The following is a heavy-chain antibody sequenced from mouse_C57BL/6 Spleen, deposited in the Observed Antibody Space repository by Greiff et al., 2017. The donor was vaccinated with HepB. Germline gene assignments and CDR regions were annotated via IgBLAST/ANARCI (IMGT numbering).Heavy chain of an antibody. Sequence: VQLQQSGPELVKPGASVKISCKASGYTFTDYYMNWVKQSHGKSLEWIGDINPNNGGTSYNQKFKGKATLTVDKSSSTAYMELRSLTSEDSAVYYCARRTTVVAPPYYYAMDCWGQGTSVTVSS. CDR2: INPNNGGT. CDR3: ARRTTVVAPPYYYAMDC. V-gene: IGHV1-26*01. J-gene: IGHJ4*01. D-gene: IGHD1-1*01. CDR1: GYTFTDYY.